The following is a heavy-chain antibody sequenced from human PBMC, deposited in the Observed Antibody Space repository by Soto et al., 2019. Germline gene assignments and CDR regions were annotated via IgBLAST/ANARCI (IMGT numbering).Heavy chain of an antibody. J-gene: IGHJ4*02. V-gene: IGHV2-5*02. D-gene: IGHD3-10*01. CDR2: IYWDDDT. CDR3: AHSRAPRIFDY. CDR1: GFSLTTSGVG. Sequence: QITLKESGPTLVKPTQTLTLTCTFSGFSLTTSGVGVGWIRQPPGKALEWLALIYWDDDTRYSPSLQSRVTISKDTSNNQVALTKTNVDPVDTATYYCAHSRAPRIFDYWGQGTLVTVSS.